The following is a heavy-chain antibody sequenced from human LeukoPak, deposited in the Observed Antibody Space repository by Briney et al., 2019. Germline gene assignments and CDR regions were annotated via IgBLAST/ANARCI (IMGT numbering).Heavy chain of an antibody. CDR2: IIPIFGTA. V-gene: IGHV1-69*01. J-gene: IGHJ4*02. D-gene: IGHD6-19*01. CDR1: GGTFSSYA. Sequence: SVKVSCKASGGTFSSYAISWVRQAPGQGLEWMGGIIPIFGTANYAQKFQGRVTITADESTSTAYMELSSLRSEDTAVYYCARDPSNTSGRDLFFDYWGQGTLVTVSS. CDR3: ARDPSNTSGRDLFFDY.